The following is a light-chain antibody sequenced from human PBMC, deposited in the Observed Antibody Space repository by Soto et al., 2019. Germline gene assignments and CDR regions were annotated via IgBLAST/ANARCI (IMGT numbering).Light chain of an antibody. V-gene: IGKV3-11*01. CDR3: QQHNNWPIT. CDR2: DAS. J-gene: IGKJ5*01. CDR1: QSVSTF. Sequence: EILLTQSPAILSFSPGERATLSCRASQSVSTFLAWYQQKPGQAPRLLIYDASHRAAGIPARFSGSGSGTEFTLTISSLQSEDFALYFCQQHNNWPITFGQGTRLEIK.